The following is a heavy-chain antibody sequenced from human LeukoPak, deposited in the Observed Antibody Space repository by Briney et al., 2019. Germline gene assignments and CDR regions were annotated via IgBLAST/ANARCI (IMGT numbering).Heavy chain of an antibody. CDR1: GYTFTGYY. CDR3: ARAGYYDSSGYYYAAGFDY. D-gene: IGHD3-22*01. CDR2: MNPNSGNT. Sequence: ASVKVSCKASGYTFTGYYMHWVRQAPGQGLEWMGWMNPNSGNTGYAQKFQGRVTMTRNTSISTAYMELSSLRSEDTAVYYCARAGYYDSSGYYYAAGFDYWGQGTLVTVSS. V-gene: IGHV1-8*02. J-gene: IGHJ4*02.